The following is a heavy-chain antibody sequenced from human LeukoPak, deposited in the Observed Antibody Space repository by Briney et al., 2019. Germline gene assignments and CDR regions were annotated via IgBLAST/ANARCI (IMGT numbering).Heavy chain of an antibody. J-gene: IGHJ4*02. Sequence: GGSLRLSCAASGFTFSSKWMHWVRQSPGKGLVWVSHINSDGGNTNYADSVKGRFTISRDNAKNTLYLQLNSLRAEDTAVYYCARGGCSSTSCLDYWGQGTLVTVSS. CDR1: GFTFSSKW. V-gene: IGHV3-74*01. D-gene: IGHD2-2*01. CDR3: ARGGCSSTSCLDY. CDR2: INSDGGNT.